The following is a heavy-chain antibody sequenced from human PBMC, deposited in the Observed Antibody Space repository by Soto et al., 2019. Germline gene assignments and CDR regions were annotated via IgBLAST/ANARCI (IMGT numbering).Heavy chain of an antibody. V-gene: IGHV3-33*01. J-gene: IGHJ3*02. CDR2: IWYDGSNK. D-gene: IGHD2-21*02. CDR1: GFTFSSYG. Sequence: QVQLVESGGGVVQPGRSLRLSCAASGFTFSSYGMHWVRQAPGKGLEWVAVIWYDGSNKYYADSVKGRFTISRDNSKNTLYLQMNRLRAEDTAVYYCARDGLAYCGGDCFNAFDIWGQGTMVTVSS. CDR3: ARDGLAYCGGDCFNAFDI.